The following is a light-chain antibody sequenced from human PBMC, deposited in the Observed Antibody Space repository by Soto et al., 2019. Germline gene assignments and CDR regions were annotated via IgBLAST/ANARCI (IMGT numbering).Light chain of an antibody. CDR3: QSYDSDFVV. CDR1: SGSIANNY. CDR2: ENN. V-gene: IGLV6-57*04. J-gene: IGLJ2*01. Sequence: NFMLTQPHSVSESPGKTLSISCTRSSGSIANNYVQWYQQRPGSAPTTVICENNQRLPGVPDRFSGSTDGSSNSASLTISGLQTEDEADYYCQSYDSDFVVFGGGTKLTVL.